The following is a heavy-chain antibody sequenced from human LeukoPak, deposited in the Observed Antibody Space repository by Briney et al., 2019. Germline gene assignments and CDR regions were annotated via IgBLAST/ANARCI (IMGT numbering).Heavy chain of an antibody. CDR1: GFTYSSYS. CDR3: ARDSPPGAGTFDF. CDR2: ISSDGSTK. D-gene: IGHD6-19*01. Sequence: GGSLRLSCAASGFTYSSYSMQWVRQAPGKGLEWVAVISSDGSTKFYLDSVKGRFTISRDNSKNTLYLQMDSLRAEDTAVYYCARDSPPGAGTFDFWGQGTLVTVPS. V-gene: IGHV3-30*04. J-gene: IGHJ4*02.